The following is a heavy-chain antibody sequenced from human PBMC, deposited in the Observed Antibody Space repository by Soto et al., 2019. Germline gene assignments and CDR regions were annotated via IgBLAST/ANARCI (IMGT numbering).Heavy chain of an antibody. CDR3: ARATPAGSADF. J-gene: IGHJ4*02. CDR1: GGSNIRDGYY. Sequence: SETLSLTCTVSGGSNIRDGYYWSWIRQHPGKGLEWIAYISYSGSSYSNPSLKSRVTISADTSKNQFSLRLTSVTAADTAVDVCARATPAGSADFWGQGTLVPVSS. V-gene: IGHV4-31*03. CDR2: ISYSGSS. D-gene: IGHD2-2*01.